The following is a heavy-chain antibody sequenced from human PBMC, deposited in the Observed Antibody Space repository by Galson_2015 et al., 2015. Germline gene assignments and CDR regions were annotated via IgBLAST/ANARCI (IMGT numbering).Heavy chain of an antibody. CDR1: GFTFSSDW. CDR2: INSDGTSK. V-gene: IGHV3-74*01. J-gene: IGHJ4*02. CDR3: ARDPLWDMSAGFDY. Sequence: SLRLSCAASGFTFSSDWMHWVRQAPGKGLEWISRINSDGTSKTYADSVKGGFTISRDNAKNTLYLQMNSLRTEDPAVYYCARDPLWDMSAGFDYWGQGTLVTVSS. D-gene: IGHD3-16*01.